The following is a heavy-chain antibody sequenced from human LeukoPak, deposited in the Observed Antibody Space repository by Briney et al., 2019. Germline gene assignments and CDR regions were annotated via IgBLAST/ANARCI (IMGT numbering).Heavy chain of an antibody. V-gene: IGHV3-48*03. J-gene: IGHJ6*03. CDR3: ARMGMYYYYMDV. CDR2: ISSSGSTI. D-gene: IGHD1-26*01. Sequence: QPGGSLRLSCAASGFTFSSYEMNRVRQAPGKGLEWVSYISSSGSTIYYADSVKGRFTISRDNAKNSLYLQMNSLRAEDTAVYYCARMGMYYYYMDVWGKGTTVTVSS. CDR1: GFTFSSYE.